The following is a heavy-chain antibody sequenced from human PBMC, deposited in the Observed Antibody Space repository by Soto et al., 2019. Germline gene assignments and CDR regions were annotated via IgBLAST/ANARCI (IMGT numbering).Heavy chain of an antibody. V-gene: IGHV3-23*01. CDR3: SKVPVAGLGY. Sequence: LRLSCEVSGFTFSSYAMSWVRQAPGKGLEWVSAISGGGITTHYADSVGGRFTISRDNAKKTLYLQMNSLRVEDTAIYYCSKVPVAGLGYWGQGTLVTVSS. CDR1: GFTFSSYA. D-gene: IGHD6-19*01. J-gene: IGHJ4*02. CDR2: ISGGGITT.